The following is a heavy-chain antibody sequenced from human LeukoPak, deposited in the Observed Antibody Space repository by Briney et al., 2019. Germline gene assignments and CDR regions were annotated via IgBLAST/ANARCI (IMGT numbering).Heavy chain of an antibody. D-gene: IGHD6-19*01. CDR2: IYSSGST. CDR1: GGSISSSYYY. CDR3: ARGKWLVN. Sequence: SETLSLTCTVSGGSISSSYYYWGWIRQPPGKGLEWIGSIYSSGSTYYNPSLKSRVTISVDTSKNQFSLKLSSVTAADTAVYYCARGKWLVNWGQGTLVTVSS. V-gene: IGHV4-39*01. J-gene: IGHJ1*01.